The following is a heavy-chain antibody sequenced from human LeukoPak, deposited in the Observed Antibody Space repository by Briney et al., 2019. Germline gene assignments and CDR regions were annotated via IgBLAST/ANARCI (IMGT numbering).Heavy chain of an antibody. J-gene: IGHJ4*02. CDR3: ARVRGGYFDY. Sequence: SQTLSFTCAISGDSVSSTSVTWNWIRQSPSRGLEWLGRTYYRSKWYNDCAVSVKSRITINPDTSKNQFSLQLNSVTPEDTAVYYCARVRGGYFDYWGQGTLVTVSS. CDR1: GDSVSSTSVT. V-gene: IGHV6-1*01. CDR2: TYYRSKWYN.